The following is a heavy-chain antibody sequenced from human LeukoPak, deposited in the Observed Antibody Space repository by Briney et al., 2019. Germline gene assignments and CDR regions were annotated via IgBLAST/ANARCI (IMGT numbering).Heavy chain of an antibody. Sequence: SGTLSLTCAVSGGSISSSNWWSWVRQPPGKGLEWIGEIYHSGSTNYNPSLKSRVTISVDKSKNQFSLKLSSVTAADTAVYYCAKGSPAHYYGSGSYYNLDYWGQGTLVTVSS. CDR1: GGSISSSNW. CDR2: IYHSGST. J-gene: IGHJ4*02. V-gene: IGHV4-4*02. CDR3: AKGSPAHYYGSGSYYNLDY. D-gene: IGHD3-10*01.